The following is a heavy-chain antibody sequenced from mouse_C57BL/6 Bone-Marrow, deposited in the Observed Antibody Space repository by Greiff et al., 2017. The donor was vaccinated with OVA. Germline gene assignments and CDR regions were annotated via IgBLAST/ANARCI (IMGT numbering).Heavy chain of an antibody. CDR1: GYTFTSYW. Sequence: VQLQQSGTVLARPGASVKMSCKTSGYTFTSYWMHWVKQRPGQGLEWIGAIYPGNSDTSYNQKFKGKAKLTAVTSASTAYMELSSLTNEDSAVYYCTGLYKCDGAYWGQGTLVTVSA. D-gene: IGHD1-3*01. CDR2: IYPGNSDT. J-gene: IGHJ3*01. V-gene: IGHV1-5*01. CDR3: TGLYKCDGAY.